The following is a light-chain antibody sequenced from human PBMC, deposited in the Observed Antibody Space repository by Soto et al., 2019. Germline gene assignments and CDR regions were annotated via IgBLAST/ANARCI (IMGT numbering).Light chain of an antibody. CDR3: QQYGDSPPNT. CDR1: QSVNSRF. CDR2: AAS. V-gene: IGKV3-20*01. J-gene: IGKJ2*01. Sequence: EIVLTQSPGTLSLSPGESDTRSCRASQSVNSRFLAWYQHKPGQAPRLLIYAASTRATGIPDRFSGSASGTDFTLTISRLEPEDFAVYYCQQYGDSPPNTFGQGTKLEIK.